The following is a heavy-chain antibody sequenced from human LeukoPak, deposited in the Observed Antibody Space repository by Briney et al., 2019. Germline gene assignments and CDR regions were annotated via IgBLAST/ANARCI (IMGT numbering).Heavy chain of an antibody. Sequence: GESLKISCKGSGYSFTNNWIGWVHQVPGKGLEWMGIIDPGDSDTRYSPSFQGQVTISADKSIRTAYLQWSSLRASDTAMYYCARRSPLRGDAFDIWGQGTMVTVSS. CDR2: IDPGDSDT. J-gene: IGHJ3*02. D-gene: IGHD3-10*01. CDR3: ARRSPLRGDAFDI. CDR1: GYSFTNNW. V-gene: IGHV5-51*07.